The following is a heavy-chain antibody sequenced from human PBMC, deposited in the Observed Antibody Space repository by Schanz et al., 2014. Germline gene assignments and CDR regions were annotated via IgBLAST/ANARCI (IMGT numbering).Heavy chain of an antibody. Sequence: EVQLLESGGGLVQPGGSLRLSCAASGFTFRSYSMNWVRQAPGKGLEWVSGITRQGTTYYADFVKGRFSISRDLSSNTLYLQMNSLRADDSAIYYCAKDHPSSGWPAFDVWGQGTQVTVSS. CDR1: GFTFRSYS. CDR3: AKDHPSSGWPAFDV. J-gene: IGHJ4*02. V-gene: IGHV3-23*01. CDR2: ITRQGTT. D-gene: IGHD6-19*01.